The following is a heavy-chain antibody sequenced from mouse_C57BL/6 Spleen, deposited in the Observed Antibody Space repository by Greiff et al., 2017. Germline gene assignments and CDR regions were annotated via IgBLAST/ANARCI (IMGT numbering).Heavy chain of an antibody. J-gene: IGHJ4*01. CDR1: GYTFTSYW. V-gene: IGHV1-50*01. D-gene: IGHD1-1*01. CDR3: ARSVITTVVAEGNAMDY. CDR2: IDPSDSYT. Sequence: QVHVKQPGAELVKPGASVKLSCKASGYTFTSYWMQWVKQRPGQGLEWIGEIDPSDSYTNYNQKFKGKATLTVDPSSSTAYMQLSSLTSEDSAVYYWARSVITTVVAEGNAMDYWGQGTSVTVSS.